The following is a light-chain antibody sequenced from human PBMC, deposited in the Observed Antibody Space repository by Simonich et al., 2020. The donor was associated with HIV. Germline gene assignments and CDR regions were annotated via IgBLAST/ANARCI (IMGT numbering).Light chain of an antibody. CDR2: DVS. CDR3: SSYTTSRTLV. V-gene: IGLV2-14*01. Sequence: QSALTQPASVSGSPGQSLTISCTGTSSDIGGYNYVSLYQQHPGKAPKLMIYDVSNRPSGVSNRFSGSKSGNTASLTISGLQAEDEADYYCSSYTTSRTLVFGGGTKLTVL. J-gene: IGLJ3*02. CDR1: SSDIGGYNY.